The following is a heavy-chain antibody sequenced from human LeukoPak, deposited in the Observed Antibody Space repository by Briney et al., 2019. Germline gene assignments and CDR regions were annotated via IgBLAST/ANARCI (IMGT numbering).Heavy chain of an antibody. CDR3: AKVWEAYYGGDCFSPFDY. D-gene: IGHD2-21*02. CDR2: ISYDGSNK. V-gene: IGHV3-30*18. Sequence: PGGSLRLSCAASGFTFSSYGMHWVRQAPGKGLEWVAVISYDGSNKYYADSVKGRFTISRDNSKETLNPQMNSLRAEDTAIYYCAKVWEAYYGGDCFSPFDYWGQGTLVTVSS. J-gene: IGHJ4*02. CDR1: GFTFSSYG.